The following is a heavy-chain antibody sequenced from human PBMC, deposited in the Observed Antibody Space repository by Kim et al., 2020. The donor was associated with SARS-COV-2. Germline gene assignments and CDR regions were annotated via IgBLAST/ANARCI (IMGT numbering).Heavy chain of an antibody. CDR1: GGSFSGYY. V-gene: IGHV4-34*01. CDR3: ARGGGKQQHSYYYYYYMDV. CDR2: INHSGST. D-gene: IGHD6-13*01. J-gene: IGHJ6*03. Sequence: SETLSLTCAVYGGSFSGYYWSWIRQPPGKGLEWIGEINHSGSTNYNPSLKSRVTISVDTSKNQFSLKLSSVTAADTAVYYCARGGGKQQHSYYYYYYMDVWGKGTTVTVSS.